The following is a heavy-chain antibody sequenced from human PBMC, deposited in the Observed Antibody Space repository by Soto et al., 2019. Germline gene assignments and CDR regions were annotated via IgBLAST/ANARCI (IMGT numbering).Heavy chain of an antibody. CDR2: ISWNNDRI. CDR1: GFTFDDYA. Sequence: PGGSLRLSCVACGFTFDDYAMHWVRQIPGKGLEWVSGISWNNDRIGYADSVKGRFTISRDNAKNALYLQMNSLRAGDTALYYCAKDETSSYYYYGMDVWGQGTTVTVSS. CDR3: AKDETSSYYYYGMDV. V-gene: IGHV3-9*01. J-gene: IGHJ6*02.